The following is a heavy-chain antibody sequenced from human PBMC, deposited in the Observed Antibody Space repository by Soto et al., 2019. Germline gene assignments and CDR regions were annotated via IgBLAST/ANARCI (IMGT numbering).Heavy chain of an antibody. D-gene: IGHD2-2*01. V-gene: IGHV3-30*18. CDR1: GFTFSSYG. J-gene: IGHJ4*02. CDR3: ANYCRSTSCFSGGLEH. CDR2: ISDDGSNK. Sequence: QVQLVESGGGVVQPGRSLRLSCAASGFTFSSYGMHWVRQAPGKGLERVAVISDDGSNKYYAGSVKGRFTISRDNSKNTLYLQMNSLRAEDTAVYYCANYCRSTSCFSGGLEHWGQGTLVTVSS.